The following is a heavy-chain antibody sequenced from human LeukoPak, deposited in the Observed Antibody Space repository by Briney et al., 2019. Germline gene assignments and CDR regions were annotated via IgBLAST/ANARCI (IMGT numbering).Heavy chain of an antibody. J-gene: IGHJ4*02. Sequence: GGSLRLSCAASGFTFDDYAMHWVRQAPGKGLEWVSGISWNSGSIVYADSVKGRFTISRDNAKNSLYLQMNSLRAEDTALYYCASIPAAANGDYWGQGTLVTVSS. CDR1: GFTFDDYA. V-gene: IGHV3-9*01. CDR2: ISWNSGSI. D-gene: IGHD6-13*01. CDR3: ASIPAAANGDY.